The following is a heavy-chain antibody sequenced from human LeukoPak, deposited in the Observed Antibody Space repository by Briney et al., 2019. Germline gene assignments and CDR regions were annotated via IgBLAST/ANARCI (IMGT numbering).Heavy chain of an antibody. CDR1: GFTFAAYA. J-gene: IGHJ3*02. Sequence: PGGSLRLSCAASGFTFAAYAMSWVRQAPGKGLEWVSSINNIGGSTYYASSVKGRFTISRDNSKNTLYLQMNRLKAEDTAVYYCARSATDAFDIWGQGTMVTVSS. CDR2: INNIGGST. CDR3: ARSATDAFDI. V-gene: IGHV3-23*01.